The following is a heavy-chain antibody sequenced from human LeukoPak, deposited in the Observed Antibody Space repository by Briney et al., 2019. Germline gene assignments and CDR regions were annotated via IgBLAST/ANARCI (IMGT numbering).Heavy chain of an antibody. CDR1: GGTFSSYA. D-gene: IGHD3-22*01. J-gene: IGHJ4*02. CDR2: IIPIFGTA. Sequence: SVKVSCKASGGTFSSYAISWVRQAPGQGLEWMGGIIPIFGTANYAQKFQGRVTITTDESTSTAYMELSSLRSEDTAVYYCARHNLYDSNGDGRYYFDYWGQGTLVTVSS. CDR3: ARHNLYDSNGDGRYYFDY. V-gene: IGHV1-69*05.